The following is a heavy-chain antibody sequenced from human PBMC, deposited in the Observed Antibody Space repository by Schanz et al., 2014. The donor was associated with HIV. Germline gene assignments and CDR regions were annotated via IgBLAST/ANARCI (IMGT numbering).Heavy chain of an antibody. CDR2: ISGSGGTT. Sequence: EVQLLESGGGLVQPGGSPRLSCTTSGFTFSDYAMSWVRQAPGKGLEWVSGISGSGGTTYYADSVKGRFTISRDNSKNTLYLQMNSLRAEDTAVYYCAKDQGYDFWSGYYNYYGMDVWGQGTAVTVSS. V-gene: IGHV3-23*01. CDR1: GFTFSDYA. CDR3: AKDQGYDFWSGYYNYYGMDV. J-gene: IGHJ6*02. D-gene: IGHD3-3*01.